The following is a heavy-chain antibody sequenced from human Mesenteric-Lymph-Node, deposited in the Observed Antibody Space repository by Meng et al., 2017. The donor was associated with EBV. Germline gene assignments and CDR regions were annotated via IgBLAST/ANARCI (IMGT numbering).Heavy chain of an antibody. CDR3: GGGYISGVPDFDY. D-gene: IGHD3-10*01. V-gene: IGHV4-34*02. CDR1: GGSFSGFY. J-gene: IGHJ4*02. Sequence: LTLLPWGAGLLSPSETLSLTCAVSGGSFSGFYWSWIRQSPGKGLEWIGEINHRRDTNYHPSLKSRVTISLDASKNQFSLKLTSVTAADTAVYYCGGGYISGVPDFDYWGQGTLVTVSS. CDR2: INHRRDT.